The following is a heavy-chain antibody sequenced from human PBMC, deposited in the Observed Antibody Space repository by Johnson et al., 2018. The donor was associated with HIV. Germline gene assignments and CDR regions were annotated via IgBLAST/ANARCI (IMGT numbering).Heavy chain of an antibody. J-gene: IGHJ3*02. V-gene: IGHV3-74*01. CDR2: INSDGSST. CDR3: ARDVTKDAFDI. D-gene: IGHD4-17*01. Sequence: VQLVESGGGLVQPGGSLRLSCAASGFIFSSYWMHWVRQAPGKGLVWVSRINSDGSSTTYADSVKGRFTISRDNAKNTLYLQMNSLRAEDTAVYYCARDVTKDAFDIWGQGTMVTVSS. CDR1: GFIFSSYW.